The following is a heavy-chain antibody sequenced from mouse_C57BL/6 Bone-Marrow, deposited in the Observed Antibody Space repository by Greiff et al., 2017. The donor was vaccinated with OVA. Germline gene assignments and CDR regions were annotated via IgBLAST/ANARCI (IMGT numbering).Heavy chain of an antibody. D-gene: IGHD1-1*01. V-gene: IGHV1-81*01. Sequence: LVESGAELARPGASVKLSCKASGYTFTSYGISWVKQRTGQGLEWIGEIYPRSGNPYYNEKFKGKATLTADKSSSTAYMELRSLTSEDSAVYFCARDGSSYYFDYWGQGTTLTVSS. CDR1: GYTFTSYG. CDR2: IYPRSGNP. J-gene: IGHJ2*01. CDR3: ARDGSSYYFDY.